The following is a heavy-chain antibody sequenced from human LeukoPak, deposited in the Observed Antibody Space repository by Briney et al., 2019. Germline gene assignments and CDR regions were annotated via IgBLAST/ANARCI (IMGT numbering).Heavy chain of an antibody. D-gene: IGHD1-26*01. CDR3: AKGGADTGYYYMDV. CDR1: GLTFSTYS. CDR2: ITSSGSYI. V-gene: IGHV3-21*01. Sequence: GRSLSLPCAAYGLTFSTYSTNWVRHAPGKGLEWVSSITSSGSYIYYADVAKGRFTICRDTAKNSLFLRMNGLSAEATAVYYCAKGGADTGYYYMDVWGEGTTVTVSS. J-gene: IGHJ6*03.